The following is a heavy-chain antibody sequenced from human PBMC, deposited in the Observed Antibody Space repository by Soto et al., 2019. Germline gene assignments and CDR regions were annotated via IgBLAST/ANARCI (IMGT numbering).Heavy chain of an antibody. J-gene: IGHJ6*02. CDR1: GGTFSSYA. D-gene: IGHD6-19*01. CDR3: AWERSRQWLVSPYYYGMDV. Sequence: SVKVSCKASGGTFSSYAISWVRQAPGQGLEWMGGIIPIFGTANYAQKFQGRVTITADESTSTAYMELSSLRSEDTAVYYCAWERSRQWLVSPYYYGMDVWGQGTTVTVSS. CDR2: IIPIFGTA. V-gene: IGHV1-69*13.